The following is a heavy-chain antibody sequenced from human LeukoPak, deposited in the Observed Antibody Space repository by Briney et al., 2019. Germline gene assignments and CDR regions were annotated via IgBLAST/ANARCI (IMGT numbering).Heavy chain of an antibody. D-gene: IGHD4/OR15-4a*01. CDR3: ARVPLWWKLPFDY. CDR1: GGSFSDYC. CDR2: ISPRGNT. J-gene: IGHJ4*02. V-gene: IGHV4-34*01. Sequence: SETLSLTCAVYGGSFSDYCWSWTRQAPGKGLEWIGDISPRGNTKYNPSFKSRVTISQDTSKNQFSLKLTSVTAADTAVYYCARVPLWWKLPFDYGGPGTLVTVS.